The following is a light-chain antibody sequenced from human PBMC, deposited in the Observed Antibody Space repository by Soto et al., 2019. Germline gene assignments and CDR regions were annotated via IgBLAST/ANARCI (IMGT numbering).Light chain of an antibody. Sequence: EIVLTQSPGTLSLSPGDRATLSCRASQSVSNTYLAWYQQKPGQAPRLLIYGASSRATGIPDRFSGSGSGTDFTLTISRLEPEDFAVYFCHQYGTSPRTFGPGTKVEF. CDR2: GAS. J-gene: IGKJ1*01. CDR3: HQYGTSPRT. V-gene: IGKV3-20*01. CDR1: QSVSNTY.